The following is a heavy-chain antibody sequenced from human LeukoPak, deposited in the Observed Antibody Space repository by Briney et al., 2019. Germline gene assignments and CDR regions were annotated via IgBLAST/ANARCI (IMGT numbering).Heavy chain of an antibody. D-gene: IGHD6-6*01. J-gene: IGHJ4*02. CDR3: ARTSIAARRADFDY. V-gene: IGHV1-2*02. CDR2: INSNSGGT. CDR1: GYTFTDYY. Sequence: ASVKVSCKXSGYTFTDYYIHWVQQAPGQGLEWMGWINSNSGGTSYAQKFQGRVTLTRDTPTRTAYMELNRLTSDDTAVYYCARTSIAARRADFDYWGQGTVVTVSS.